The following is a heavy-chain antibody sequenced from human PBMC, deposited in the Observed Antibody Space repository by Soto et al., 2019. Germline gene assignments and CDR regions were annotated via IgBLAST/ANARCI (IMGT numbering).Heavy chain of an antibody. V-gene: IGHV3-66*04. CDR3: ARPVDYSGYDFEGDAFDI. D-gene: IGHD5-12*01. Sequence: GSLRLSCAASGFTVSSNYMSWVRQAPGKGLEWVSVIYSGGSTYYADSVKGRFTISRDNSKNTLYLQMNSLRAEDTAVYYCARPVDYSGYDFEGDAFDIWGQGTMVTVSS. CDR2: IYSGGST. J-gene: IGHJ3*02. CDR1: GFTVSSNY.